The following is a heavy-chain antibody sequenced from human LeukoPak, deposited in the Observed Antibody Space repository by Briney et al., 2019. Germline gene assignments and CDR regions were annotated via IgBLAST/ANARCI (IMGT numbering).Heavy chain of an antibody. Sequence: ASVKVSCKASGYTFTGYYMHWVRQAPGQGLGWMGWINPNSGGTNYAQKFQGRVTMTRDTSISTAYMELSRLRSDDTAVYYCARGGYDFWSGYSPYNWFDPWGQGTLVTVSS. CDR3: ARGGYDFWSGYSPYNWFDP. V-gene: IGHV1-2*02. CDR1: GYTFTGYY. D-gene: IGHD3-3*01. J-gene: IGHJ5*02. CDR2: INPNSGGT.